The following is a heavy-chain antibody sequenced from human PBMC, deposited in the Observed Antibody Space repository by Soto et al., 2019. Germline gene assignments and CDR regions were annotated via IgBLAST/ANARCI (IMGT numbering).Heavy chain of an antibody. CDR1: GGLFSVFS. J-gene: IGHJ4*01. V-gene: IGHV1-69*06. CDR3: AQLRAPGAPYRSEA. D-gene: IGHD4-17*01. Sequence: QVQLVQSGAEVKKPGSSVKVSCKTSGGLFSVFSFKWVRQAPGQGLEWMGGVLPITGSTDYAQKFRGRLPIPAARSRRQITMGLTGPPPAATPIYSCAQLRAPGAPYRSEAGGQGTLISVSS. CDR2: VLPITGST.